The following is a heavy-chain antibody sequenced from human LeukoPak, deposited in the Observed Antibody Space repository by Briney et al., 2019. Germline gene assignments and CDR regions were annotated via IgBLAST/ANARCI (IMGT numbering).Heavy chain of an antibody. V-gene: IGHV3-23*01. CDR3: AKDDPHARSYYDTSGYYRPPL. J-gene: IGHJ4*02. D-gene: IGHD3-22*01. CDR2: ISGSGGGT. Sequence: PGGSLRLSCAASGFTFSSYAMSWVRQAPGKGLEWVSAISGSGGGTYYADSVKGRFTISRDNSKNTLYLQMNSLRAEDTAVYYCAKDDPHARSYYDTSGYYRPPLWGQGTLVTVSS. CDR1: GFTFSSYA.